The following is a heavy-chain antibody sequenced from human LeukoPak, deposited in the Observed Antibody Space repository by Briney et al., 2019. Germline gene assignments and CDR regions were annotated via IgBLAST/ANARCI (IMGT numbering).Heavy chain of an antibody. CDR1: GFTFSDYY. D-gene: IGHD5-18*01. CDR3: ARHPKDTAMVGLVIN. J-gene: IGHJ4*02. CDR2: ISSSGSTI. V-gene: IGHV3-11*01. Sequence: GGSLRLSCAASGFTFSDYYMSWIRQAPGKGLEWVSYISSSGSTIYYADSVKGRFTISRDNAKNSLYLQMNSLRAEDTAVYYCARHPKDTAMVGLVINWGQGTLVTVSS.